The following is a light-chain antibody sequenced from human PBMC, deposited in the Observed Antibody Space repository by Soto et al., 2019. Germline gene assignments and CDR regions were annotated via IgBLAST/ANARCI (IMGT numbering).Light chain of an antibody. CDR1: SGSVSTSYY. CDR3: VLYLGSGISM. V-gene: IGLV8-61*01. Sequence: QTVVTQEPSFSVSPGGTVTLTCALSSGSVSTSYYPSWYQQTPGQAPRTLIYSTNIRSSGVPDRFSGSILGNKAALTITGAQAGDESDYYCVLYLGSGISMFGGGTKLTVL. J-gene: IGLJ3*02. CDR2: STN.